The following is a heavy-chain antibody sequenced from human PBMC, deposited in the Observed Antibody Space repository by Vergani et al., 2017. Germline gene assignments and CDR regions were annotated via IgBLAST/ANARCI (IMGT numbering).Heavy chain of an antibody. CDR1: GGSMSGYY. J-gene: IGHJ5*02. V-gene: IGHV4-59*01. CDR2: MYHSGST. D-gene: IGHD3-10*01. Sequence: QVQLQESGPGLVKPSQTLSLTCSVSGGSMSGYYWSWIRQPPGKELEWIGYMYHSGSTNYHPSLETRVTISGDTSKNQFSLKLNSVTAADTAVYYCVRVADFYGLGMRLLDLGAQGILVTVSS. CDR3: VRVADFYGLGMRLLDL.